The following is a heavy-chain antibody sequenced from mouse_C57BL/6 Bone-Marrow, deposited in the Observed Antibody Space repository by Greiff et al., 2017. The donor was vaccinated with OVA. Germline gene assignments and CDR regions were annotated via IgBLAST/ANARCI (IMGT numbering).Heavy chain of an antibody. CDR2: IHPSDSDT. Sequence: QVQLRRPGADLLKPGASVKVSCKASGYPFTSYWMTWLKRRPGQGLEWIGRIHPSDSDTNYNQKLKGKATLTVDKSSSTAYMQLSSLTSEDSAVYYCAMPPPYYGSRDAMDYWGQGTSVTVSS. CDR3: AMPPPYYGSRDAMDY. J-gene: IGHJ4*01. V-gene: IGHV1-74*01. CDR1: GYPFTSYW. D-gene: IGHD1-1*01.